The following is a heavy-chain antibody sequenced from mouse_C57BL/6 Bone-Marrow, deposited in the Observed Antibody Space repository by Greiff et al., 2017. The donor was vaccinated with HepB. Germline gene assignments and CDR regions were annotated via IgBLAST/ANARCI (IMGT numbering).Heavy chain of an antibody. J-gene: IGHJ2*01. CDR1: GYTFTDYE. Sequence: QVQLQQSGAELVRPGASVTLSCKASGYTFTDYEMHWVKQTPVHGLEWIGAIDPETGGTAYNQKFKGKDILTADKSSSTAYMELRSLTSEDSAVYYCTRCPFDYWGQGTTLTVSS. V-gene: IGHV1-15*01. CDR2: IDPETGGT. CDR3: TRCPFDY.